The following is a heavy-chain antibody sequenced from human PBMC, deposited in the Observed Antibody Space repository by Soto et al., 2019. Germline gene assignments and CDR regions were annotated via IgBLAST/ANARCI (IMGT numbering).Heavy chain of an antibody. CDR1: GYTFTSYG. Sequence: QVQLVQSGAEVKKPGASVKVSCKASGYTFTSYGISWVRQAPGQGLEWMGWISTYNGNTNYAQKLQGRVTMTTDTSTTTAYMELRSLRSDDTAVYYCARDSVELLWFGEFRELWETMGVHNWFDPWGQGTLVTGSS. D-gene: IGHD3-10*01. CDR2: ISTYNGNT. V-gene: IGHV1-18*01. J-gene: IGHJ5*02. CDR3: ARDSVELLWFGEFRELWETMGVHNWFDP.